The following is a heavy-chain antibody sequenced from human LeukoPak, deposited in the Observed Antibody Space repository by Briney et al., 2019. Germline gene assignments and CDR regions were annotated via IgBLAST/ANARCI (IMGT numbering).Heavy chain of an antibody. Sequence: SETLSLTCGVSGGSFSFYCWSWIRQPPGKGLEWIGEISQSGSTNYNPSLKSRVNISLDTSENQFSLKLSSVTAAATAVYYCARALGAFDIWGQGTMVTVSS. CDR2: ISQSGST. V-gene: IGHV4-34*01. CDR1: GGSFSFYC. J-gene: IGHJ3*02. CDR3: ARALGAFDI.